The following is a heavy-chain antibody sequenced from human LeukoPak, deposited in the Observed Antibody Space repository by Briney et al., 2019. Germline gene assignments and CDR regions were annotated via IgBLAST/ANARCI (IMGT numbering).Heavy chain of an antibody. Sequence: GGSLRLSCAASGFTFSSYAMSWVRQAPGKGLEWVSAISGSGGSTYYADSVKGRFTISRDNAKNSLYLQMNSLRAEDTAVYYCARDEGKEYYYDSSGYPHYWGQGTLVTVSS. J-gene: IGHJ4*02. V-gene: IGHV3-23*01. CDR1: GFTFSSYA. CDR3: ARDEGKEYYYDSSGYPHY. CDR2: ISGSGGST. D-gene: IGHD3-22*01.